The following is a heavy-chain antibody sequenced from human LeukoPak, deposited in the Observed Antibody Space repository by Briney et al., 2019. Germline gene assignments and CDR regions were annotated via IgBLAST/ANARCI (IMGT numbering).Heavy chain of an antibody. Sequence: GASVKVSCKASGYTFTSYAMHWVRQAPGQRLEWMGWINAGNGNTKYSQKFQGRVTITRDTSASTAYMELSSLRPEDTAVYYCARDRVGRGDWFDPWGQGTLVTVSS. CDR3: ARDRVGRGDWFDP. CDR2: INAGNGNT. V-gene: IGHV1-3*01. D-gene: IGHD1-26*01. J-gene: IGHJ5*02. CDR1: GYTFTSYA.